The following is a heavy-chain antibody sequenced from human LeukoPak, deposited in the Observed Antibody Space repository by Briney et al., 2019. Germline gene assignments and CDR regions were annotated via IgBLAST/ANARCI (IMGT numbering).Heavy chain of an antibody. CDR2: INPNSGGT. Sequence: ASVKVSCKASGYTFTGYYMHWVRQAPGQGLEWMGWINPNSGGTNYAQKFQGRVTMTRDTSISTAYMELSRLRSDDTAVYYCARSRHRVDSSWYAHWFDPWGQGTLVTVSS. J-gene: IGHJ5*02. CDR1: GYTFTGYY. V-gene: IGHV1-2*02. CDR3: ARSRHRVDSSWYAHWFDP. D-gene: IGHD6-13*01.